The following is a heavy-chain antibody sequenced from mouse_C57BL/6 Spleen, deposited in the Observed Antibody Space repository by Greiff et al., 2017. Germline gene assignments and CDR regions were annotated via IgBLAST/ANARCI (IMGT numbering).Heavy chain of an antibody. CDR2: IDPSDSYT. D-gene: IGHD4-1*01. CDR1: GYTFTSYW. J-gene: IGHJ4*01. Sequence: QVQLQQPGAELVKPGASVKLSCKASGYTFTSYWMQWVKQRPGQGLEWIGEIDPSDSYTNYNQKFKGKATLTVDTSSSTAYMQLSSLTSEDSAVYYCARGAGTGAMDYWGQGTSVTGSS. CDR3: ARGAGTGAMDY. V-gene: IGHV1-50*01.